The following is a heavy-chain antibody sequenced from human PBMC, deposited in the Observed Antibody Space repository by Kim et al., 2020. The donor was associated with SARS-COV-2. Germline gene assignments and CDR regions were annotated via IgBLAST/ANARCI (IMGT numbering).Heavy chain of an antibody. V-gene: IGHV3-30*04. CDR3: AREGGSYQGDAFDI. CDR2: ISYDGSNK. CDR1: GFTFSSYA. D-gene: IGHD1-26*01. Sequence: GGSLRLSCAASGFTFSSYAMHWVRQAPGKGLEWVAVISYDGSNKYYADSVKGRFTISRDNSKNTLYLQMNSLRAEDTAVYYCAREGGSYQGDAFDIWGQGTMVTVSS. J-gene: IGHJ3*02.